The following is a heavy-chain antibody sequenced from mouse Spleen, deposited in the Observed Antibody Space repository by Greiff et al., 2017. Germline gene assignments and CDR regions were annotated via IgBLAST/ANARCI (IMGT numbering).Heavy chain of an antibody. V-gene: IGHV5-12-1*01. J-gene: IGHJ3*01. CDR1: GFAFSSYD. D-gene: IGHD1-1*01. Sequence: VQLQQSGGGLVKPGGSLKLSCAASGFAFSSYDMSWVRQTPEKRLEWVAYISSGGGSTYYPDTVKGRFTISRDNAKNTLYLQMSSLKSEDTAMYYCARHAFYYGSSSFAYWGQGTLVTVSA. CDR3: ARHAFYYGSSSFAY. CDR2: ISSGGGST.